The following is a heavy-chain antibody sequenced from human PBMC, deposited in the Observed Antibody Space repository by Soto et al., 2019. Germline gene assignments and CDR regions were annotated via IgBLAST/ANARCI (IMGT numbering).Heavy chain of an antibody. V-gene: IGHV4-59*01. Sequence: PSETLSLTCTVSGDSINNYYWTWIRQPPGKGLEWIGYIYDSGSTSHNPSLKSRLTISVDTSKNQFSLKLKSVTAADTAVYYCARGTKYYYQGMDVWGQGTTVTVSS. CDR3: ARGTKYYYQGMDV. J-gene: IGHJ6*02. CDR2: IYDSGST. CDR1: GDSINNYY.